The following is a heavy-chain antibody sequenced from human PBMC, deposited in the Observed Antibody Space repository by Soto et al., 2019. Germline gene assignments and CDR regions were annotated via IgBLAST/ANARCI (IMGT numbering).Heavy chain of an antibody. D-gene: IGHD3-22*01. J-gene: IGHJ4*02. CDR2: IYSSGSP. Sequence: SETLSLTCTVSGGSTSGHYWSWIRQPPGKGLEWIGYIYSSGSPHHNPSLKSRVIISEDRSKNQIYLKLNSVTAADTAVYYCAREYYYDSSGIGFDYWGQGTLVTVS. CDR3: AREYYYDSSGIGFDY. CDR1: GGSTSGHY. V-gene: IGHV4-59*11.